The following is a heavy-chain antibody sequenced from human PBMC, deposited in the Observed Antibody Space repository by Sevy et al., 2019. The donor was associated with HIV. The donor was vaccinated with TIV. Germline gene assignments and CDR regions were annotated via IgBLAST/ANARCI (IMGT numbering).Heavy chain of an antibody. CDR3: ARERMSSRGYMDV. CDR1: GYTFTGYY. Sequence: ASVKVSCKASGYTFTGYYMHWVRQAPGQGLEWMGWINPNSGGTNYAQKFQGWVTMTRDTSISTAYMELSRRRSDDTAVYYCARERMSSRGYMDVWGKGTTVTVSS. CDR2: INPNSGGT. V-gene: IGHV1-2*04. J-gene: IGHJ6*03. D-gene: IGHD6-13*01.